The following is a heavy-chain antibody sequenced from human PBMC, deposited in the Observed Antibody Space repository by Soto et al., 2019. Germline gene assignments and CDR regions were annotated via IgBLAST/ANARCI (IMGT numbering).Heavy chain of an antibody. CDR2: ISDSGGST. D-gene: IGHD1-20*01. CDR3: ARAAAGHNNRDGVDV. J-gene: IGHJ6*02. V-gene: IGHV3-23*01. Sequence: EVQLLESGGGLVQPGGSLRLSCAASRFTFNNYAMSWVRQAPGKGLEWVSAISDSGGSTYYADAVKGRFTMSRDNSKNMLYLQMNNLRDEDTAVYYCARAAAGHNNRDGVDVWGQGTTVTVSS. CDR1: RFTFNNYA.